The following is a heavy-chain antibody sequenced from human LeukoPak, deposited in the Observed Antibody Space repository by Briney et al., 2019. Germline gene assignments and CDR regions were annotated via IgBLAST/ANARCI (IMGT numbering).Heavy chain of an antibody. Sequence: SETLSLTCAVYGGSFSGYYWSWIRQPPGKGLEWIGEINHSGSTNYNPSLKSRVTISVDTSKDQFSLKLSSVTAADTAVYYCARLRETFDTFDIWGRGTMVTVSS. CDR2: INHSGST. CDR3: ARLRETFDTFDI. J-gene: IGHJ3*02. V-gene: IGHV4-34*01. CDR1: GGSFSGYY.